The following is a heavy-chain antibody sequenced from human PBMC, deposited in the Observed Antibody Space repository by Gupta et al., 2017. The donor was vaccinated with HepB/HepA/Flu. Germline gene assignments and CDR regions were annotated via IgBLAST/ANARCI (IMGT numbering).Heavy chain of an antibody. Sequence: EVQLLESGGGLVQLGGSLRLSCVASGFTFSSNAMSWVRQAPGKGLEWVSGISGSGDSTNYADSVKGRFTISRDNSKNTLYMEMNSLRAEDTAVYYCAKGGGSAWRFDYWGQGSLVTASS. CDR2: ISGSGDST. J-gene: IGHJ4*02. D-gene: IGHD6-19*01. CDR1: GFTFSSNA. CDR3: AKGGGSAWRFDY. V-gene: IGHV3-23*01.